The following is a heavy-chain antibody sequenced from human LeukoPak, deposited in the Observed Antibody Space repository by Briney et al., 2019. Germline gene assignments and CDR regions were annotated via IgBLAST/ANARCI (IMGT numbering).Heavy chain of an antibody. V-gene: IGHV3-23*01. CDR2: ISGSGGST. Sequence: SCKASGYTFSSYAMSWVRQAPGKGLEWVSAISGSGGSTYYADSVKGRFTISRDNSKNTLYLQMNSLRAEDTAVYYCASGGLQYYFDYWGQGTLVTVSS. CDR1: GYTFSSYA. J-gene: IGHJ4*02. CDR3: ASGGLQYYFDY. D-gene: IGHD4-11*01.